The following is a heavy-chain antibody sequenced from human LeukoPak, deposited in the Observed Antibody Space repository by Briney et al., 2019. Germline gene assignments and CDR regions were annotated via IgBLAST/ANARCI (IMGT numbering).Heavy chain of an antibody. CDR2: ISAYNGNT. J-gene: IGHJ6*02. Sequence: ASVKVSCKASGYTFTSYGISWVRQAPGQGLEWMGWISAYNGNTNYAQKLQGRVTMTTDTSTSTAYMELRSLRSEDTAVYYCARARHQLWLSPHGMDVWGQGTTVTVSS. V-gene: IGHV1-18*01. CDR3: ARARHQLWLSPHGMDV. CDR1: GYTFTSYG. D-gene: IGHD5-18*01.